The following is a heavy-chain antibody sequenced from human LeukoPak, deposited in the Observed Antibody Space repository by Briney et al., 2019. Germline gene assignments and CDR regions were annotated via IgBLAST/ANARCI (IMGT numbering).Heavy chain of an antibody. Sequence: GGSLRLSCAASGFTFSTYSITWVRQAPGKGLEWVSHISRDSSIIYYADPVKGRFTISRDDAKNSVFLHMNSLRAEDTAVYYCARAAAGNWFDPWGQGTLVTVSS. V-gene: IGHV3-48*04. CDR1: GFTFSTYS. D-gene: IGHD6-13*01. J-gene: IGHJ5*02. CDR3: ARAAAGNWFDP. CDR2: ISRDSSII.